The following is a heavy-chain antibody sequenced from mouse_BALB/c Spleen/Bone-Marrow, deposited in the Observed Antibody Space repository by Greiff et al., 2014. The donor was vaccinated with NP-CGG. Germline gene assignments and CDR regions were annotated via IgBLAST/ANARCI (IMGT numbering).Heavy chain of an antibody. CDR1: GYTFTEYI. CDR2: FYAGSGSI. V-gene: IGHV1-62-2*01. CDR3: ARHESYGNYLYFDV. Sequence: VQLQESGAGLVKPGASVKLSCKASGYTFTEYIIHWVKQRSGQGLEWIGWFYAGSGSIKYNEKFKDKATLTADKSSSTVYMELSRLTSEDSAVYFCARHESYGNYLYFDVWGAGTTVTVSS. J-gene: IGHJ1*01. D-gene: IGHD2-10*02.